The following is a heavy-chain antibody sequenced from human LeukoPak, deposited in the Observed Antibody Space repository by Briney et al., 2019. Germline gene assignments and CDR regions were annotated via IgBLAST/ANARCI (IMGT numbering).Heavy chain of an antibody. CDR3: ARAWYYDASGYLSFDY. V-gene: IGHV4-59*01. D-gene: IGHD3-22*01. Sequence: PSETLSFTCTVSGGSISSYYWSWIRQPPGKGLEWIGYIYYSGSTNYNPSLKSRVTISVDTSKNQFSLKLSSVTAADTAVYYCARAWYYDASGYLSFDYWGQGTLVTVSS. J-gene: IGHJ4*02. CDR1: GGSISSYY. CDR2: IYYSGST.